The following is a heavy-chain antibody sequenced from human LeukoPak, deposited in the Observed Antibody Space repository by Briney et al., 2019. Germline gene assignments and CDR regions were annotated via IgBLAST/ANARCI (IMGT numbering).Heavy chain of an antibody. D-gene: IGHD3-9*01. V-gene: IGHV1-18*04. CDR1: VYTFTSYG. Sequence: SVKVSCKASVYTFTSYGISWVRQAPGRGREGMGWISSYNGKTNFAQKLKGRVTMTTDTSKSTAYMELRSLRSDDTAAYYGARDGGDDILTGCWPYFDYWGQGTLVSVSS. CDR3: ARDGGDDILTGCWPYFDY. CDR2: ISSYNGKT. J-gene: IGHJ4*02.